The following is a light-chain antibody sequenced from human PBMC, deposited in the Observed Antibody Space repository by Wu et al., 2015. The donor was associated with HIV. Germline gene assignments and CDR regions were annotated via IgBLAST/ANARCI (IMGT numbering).Light chain of an antibody. J-gene: IGKJ2*03. Sequence: DIQVTQSPSSLSASVGDKVTITCRASQDIRNSLAWLQQRPGQAPKLLLYAASTLESGGPSRFSGTGYGTDFTLTISGLQPDDFATYYCQQHSSIPYSFGQGTRLDIK. CDR1: QDIRNS. CDR3: QQHSSIPYS. CDR2: AAS. V-gene: IGKV1-NL1*01.